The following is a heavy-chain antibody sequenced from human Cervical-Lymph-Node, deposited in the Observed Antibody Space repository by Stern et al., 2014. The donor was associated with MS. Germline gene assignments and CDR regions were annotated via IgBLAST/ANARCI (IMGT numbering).Heavy chain of an antibody. CDR1: GLTFGDRA. J-gene: IGHJ4*02. V-gene: IGHV3-23*04. D-gene: IGHD3-16*01. Sequence: EVQLVESGGGLVQPGGSLRLSCAVSGLTFGDRAMTWVRQAPGKGLEWVSAISISGDRTFYADSVKGRFTISRDNSKSTVYLEMSSLRPEDTGIYYCANEIRPNDYWGQGTLVTVSS. CDR3: ANEIRPNDY. CDR2: ISISGDRT.